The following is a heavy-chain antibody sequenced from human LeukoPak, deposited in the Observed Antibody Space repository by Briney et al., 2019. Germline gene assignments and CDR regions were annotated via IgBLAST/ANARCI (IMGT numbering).Heavy chain of an antibody. V-gene: IGHV3-7*01. Sequence: GGSLRLSCAASGFTFSSYWMSWVRQAPGQGLEWVANIKQDGSEKYYVDSVKGRFTISRDNAKNSLYLQMNSLRAEDTAVYYCARAYYDFWSGYPHYFDYWGQGTLVTVSP. D-gene: IGHD3-3*01. CDR1: GFTFSSYW. CDR3: ARAYYDFWSGYPHYFDY. CDR2: IKQDGSEK. J-gene: IGHJ4*02.